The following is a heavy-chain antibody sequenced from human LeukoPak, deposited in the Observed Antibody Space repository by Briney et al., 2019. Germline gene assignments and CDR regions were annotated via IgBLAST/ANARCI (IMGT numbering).Heavy chain of an antibody. Sequence: ASVKVSCKAPGGTFSSYAISWVRQAPGQGLEWMGGIIPIFTTPNYAQKFQGRVTITADESTSTAYMELSSLRSEDTAVYYCARGRRYCSSTSCYRDFDYWGQGTLVTVSS. V-gene: IGHV1-69*13. D-gene: IGHD2-2*01. CDR3: ARGRRYCSSTSCYRDFDY. CDR1: GGTFSSYA. J-gene: IGHJ4*02. CDR2: IIPIFTTP.